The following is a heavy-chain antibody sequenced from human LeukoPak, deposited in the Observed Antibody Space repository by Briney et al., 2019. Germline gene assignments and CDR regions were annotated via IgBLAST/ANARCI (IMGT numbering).Heavy chain of an antibody. D-gene: IGHD6-13*01. V-gene: IGHV3-23*01. CDR2: LSGSGGST. CDR1: GFTFSSYA. CDR3: ARSSRAMSSSSWFLDFHH. Sequence: PGESLRLSCAASGFTFSSYAMTWVRQAPGKGLQWVASLSGSGGSTFYADSVKSRFTLPRDNSKSTLYLQMSGLRAEDTAVYYCARSSRAMSSSSWFLDFHHWGQGTLVTVSS. J-gene: IGHJ1*01.